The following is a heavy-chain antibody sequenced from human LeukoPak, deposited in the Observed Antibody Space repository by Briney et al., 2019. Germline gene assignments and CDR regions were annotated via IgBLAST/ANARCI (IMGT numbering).Heavy chain of an antibody. CDR3: ARVATVEVRWFDP. CDR1: GYAFDRYG. Sequence: ASVKVSCKASGYAFDRYGMNWVRQAPGQGLEWMGWISAYNGNTNYAQKLQGRVTMTTDTSTSTAYMELRSLRSDDTAVYYCARVATVEVRWFDPWGQGTLVTVSS. D-gene: IGHD5-24*01. CDR2: ISAYNGNT. V-gene: IGHV1-18*01. J-gene: IGHJ5*02.